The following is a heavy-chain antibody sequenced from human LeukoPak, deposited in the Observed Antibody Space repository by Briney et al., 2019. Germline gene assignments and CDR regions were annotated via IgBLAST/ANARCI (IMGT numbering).Heavy chain of an antibody. CDR3: ARRAGSGSYTFDI. Sequence: SETLSLTCTVSGGSISGYYWSWIRQPPGKGLEWIGYIYYSGSTNYNPSLKSRVTISVDTPKNQFSLKLSSVTAADTAVYYCARRAGSGSYTFDIWGQGTMVTVSS. CDR1: GGSISGYY. D-gene: IGHD3-10*01. V-gene: IGHV4-59*01. CDR2: IYYSGST. J-gene: IGHJ3*02.